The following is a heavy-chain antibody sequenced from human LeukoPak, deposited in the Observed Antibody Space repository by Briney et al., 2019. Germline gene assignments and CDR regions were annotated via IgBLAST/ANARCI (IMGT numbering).Heavy chain of an antibody. V-gene: IGHV3-20*04. Sequence: PGGSLRLSCAASGFTFDDYGMSWVRQAPGKGLEWVSGINWNGGSTGYADSVKGRSTISRDNAKNSLYLQMNSLGAEDTALYYCARDSSSSYYYYYYYMDVWGKGTTVTVSS. CDR1: GFTFDDYG. CDR2: INWNGGST. J-gene: IGHJ6*03. D-gene: IGHD6-6*01. CDR3: ARDSSSSYYYYYYYMDV.